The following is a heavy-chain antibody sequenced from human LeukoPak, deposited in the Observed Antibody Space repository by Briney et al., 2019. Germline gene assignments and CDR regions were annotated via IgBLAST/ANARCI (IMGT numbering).Heavy chain of an antibody. CDR1: GGSISSYY. D-gene: IGHD6-13*01. Sequence: PSETLSLTCTVSGGSISSYYWSWIRQPPGKGLEWIGSIYYSGSTYYNPSLKSRVTISVDTSKNQFSLKLSSVTAADTAVYYCAREGIAAAGFYYYGMDVWGQGTTVTVSS. J-gene: IGHJ6*02. CDR2: IYYSGST. V-gene: IGHV4-59*12. CDR3: AREGIAAAGFYYYGMDV.